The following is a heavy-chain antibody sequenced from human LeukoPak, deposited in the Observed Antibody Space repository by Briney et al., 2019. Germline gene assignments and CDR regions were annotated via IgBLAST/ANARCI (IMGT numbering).Heavy chain of an antibody. V-gene: IGHV1-46*01. Sequence: ASVKVSCKASGYTFTSYYTHWVRQAPGQGLEWMGIINPSGGSTSYAQKFQGRVTMTRDTSTSTVYMELSSLRSEDTAVYYCARAYYYDSSGYYPRDYWGQGTLVTVSS. CDR1: GYTFTSYY. D-gene: IGHD3-22*01. CDR3: ARAYYYDSSGYYPRDY. CDR2: INPSGGST. J-gene: IGHJ4*02.